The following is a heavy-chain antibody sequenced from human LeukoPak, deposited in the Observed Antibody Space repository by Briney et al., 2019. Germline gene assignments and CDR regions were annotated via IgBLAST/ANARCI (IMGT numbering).Heavy chain of an antibody. D-gene: IGHD3-10*01. CDR2: ICPNNGAT. V-gene: IGHV1-2*02. J-gene: IGHJ4*02. CDR1: GYTFSGTGWH. CDR3: ARDGPAQMVDFDY. Sequence: ASVKVSCKASGYTFSGTGWHLYWLRQAPGQGLECMGWICPNNGATAYAQKFQGRVAMTRDTSITTAYMELSRLRPDDTAVYYCARDGPAQMVDFDYWGQGTLVTVSS.